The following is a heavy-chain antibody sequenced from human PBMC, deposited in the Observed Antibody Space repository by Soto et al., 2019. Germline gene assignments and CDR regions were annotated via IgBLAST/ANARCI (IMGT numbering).Heavy chain of an antibody. CDR3: ARNSTSGTRFDY. V-gene: IGHV4-4*02. Sequence: QVQLQESGPGLVKPSGTLSLTCAVSGGSISTSNWWSWVRQPPGKGLEWIGEVYHSGSTNYNPSFKSRVAMSVDKSKNQFSLKLNSVTAADTALYYCARNSTSGTRFDYWGQGSLVTVSS. D-gene: IGHD1-1*01. CDR2: VYHSGST. J-gene: IGHJ4*02. CDR1: GGSISTSNW.